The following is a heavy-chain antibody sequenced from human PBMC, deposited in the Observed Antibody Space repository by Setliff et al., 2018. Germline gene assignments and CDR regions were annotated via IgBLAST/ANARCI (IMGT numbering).Heavy chain of an antibody. CDR3: ARDRLTTSSIDY. D-gene: IGHD6-6*01. Sequence: SVKVSCKASGYTFTSYYIHWVRQAPGQGLEWMGRIIPISGTIKYAQKFQGRVTISADKSTSTAYMELSSLTSDDAAVYYCARDRLTTSSIDYWGQGTLVTVSS. V-gene: IGHV1-69*06. CDR1: GYTFTSYY. J-gene: IGHJ4*02. CDR2: IIPISGTI.